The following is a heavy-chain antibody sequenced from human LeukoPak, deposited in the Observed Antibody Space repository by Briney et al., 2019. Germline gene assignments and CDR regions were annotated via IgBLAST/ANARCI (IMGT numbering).Heavy chain of an antibody. CDR3: TKVRLPSRNSLPHFDH. J-gene: IGHJ4*02. Sequence: GGSLRLSCSVSGFTFSTYSIHWVRQGPGKGLEWVTVLSFDGTTKYFADSVNGRFAVSRDIPQNRLYLQLNNLTFEDTAVYYCTKVRLPSRNSLPHFDHWGQGTLVTVSS. CDR1: GFTFSTYS. D-gene: IGHD1-14*01. CDR2: LSFDGTTK. V-gene: IGHV3-30*01.